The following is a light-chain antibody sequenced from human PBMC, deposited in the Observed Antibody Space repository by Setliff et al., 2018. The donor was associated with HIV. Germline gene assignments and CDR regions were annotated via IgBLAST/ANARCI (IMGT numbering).Light chain of an antibody. CDR3: SSHTNNGVR. Sequence: QSALTQPASVSGSPGQSITISCTGTSSDVDASNFVSWYQQHPGKAPKLIIYDVSNRPSGVSIRFSGSKSGNTASLTISGLQAEDETDYYCSSHTNNGVRVGTGTKGTVL. V-gene: IGLV2-14*03. J-gene: IGLJ1*01. CDR1: SSDVDASNF. CDR2: DVS.